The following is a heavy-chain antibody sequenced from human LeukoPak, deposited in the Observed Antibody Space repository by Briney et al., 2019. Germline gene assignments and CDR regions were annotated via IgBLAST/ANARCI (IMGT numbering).Heavy chain of an antibody. V-gene: IGHV1-2*02. D-gene: IGHD6-19*01. CDR1: GYTFTGYY. J-gene: IGHJ4*02. CDR2: INPNSGGT. CDR3: ARAQWLGISQYYFDY. Sequence: ASVKVSCKASGYTFTGYYMHWVRQAPGQGLEWMGWINPNSGGTNYAQKFQGRVTMTRDTSISTAYMELSRLRSGDTAVYYCARAQWLGISQYYFDYWGQGTLVTVSP.